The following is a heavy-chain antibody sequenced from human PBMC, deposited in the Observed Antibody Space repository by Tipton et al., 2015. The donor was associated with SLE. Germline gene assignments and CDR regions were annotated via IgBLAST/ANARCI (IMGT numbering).Heavy chain of an antibody. CDR2: IYRSGST. CDR3: AMYRGWFDP. D-gene: IGHD2-2*01. V-gene: IGHV4-34*01. CDR1: GGSFSGYY. J-gene: IGHJ5*02. Sequence: TLSLTCAVYGGSFSGYYWSWIRQPPGKGLEWIGEIYRSGSTNYNPSLKSRVTISIDTSKNQFSLKLSSVTAADTAVYYCAMYRGWFDPWGQGTLVTVSS.